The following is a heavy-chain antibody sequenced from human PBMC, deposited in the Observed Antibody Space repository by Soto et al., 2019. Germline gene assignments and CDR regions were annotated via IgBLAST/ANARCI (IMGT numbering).Heavy chain of an antibody. V-gene: IGHV6-1*01. J-gene: IGHJ6*02. CDR2: TYYRSKWYN. CDR3: ARDGTSDPYSSSWGYYYYGMDV. Sequence: LSLPCAISRDSFSSNRAAWNWIRHSPSRCLEWLGRTYYRSKWYNDYAVSVKSRITINPDTSKNQFCLQLNSVTPEDTAVYYCARDGTSDPYSSSWGYYYYGMDVWGQGTTVTVSS. D-gene: IGHD6-13*01. CDR1: RDSFSSNRAA.